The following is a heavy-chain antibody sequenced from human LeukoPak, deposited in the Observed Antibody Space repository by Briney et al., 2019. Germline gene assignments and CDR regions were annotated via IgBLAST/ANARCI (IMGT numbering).Heavy chain of an antibody. D-gene: IGHD3-9*01. CDR2: IGASGGST. J-gene: IGHJ4*02. V-gene: IGHV3-23*01. Sequence: GGSLRLSCAPSGFTCSSYAMSWVRQAPGKGLEWVSGIGASGGSTYYADSVKGRFTISRDNTKNKLYLQMNNLRTEDTAVYYCAKAEGYDILTGLDYWGQGTLVSVSS. CDR1: GFTCSSYA. CDR3: AKAEGYDILTGLDY.